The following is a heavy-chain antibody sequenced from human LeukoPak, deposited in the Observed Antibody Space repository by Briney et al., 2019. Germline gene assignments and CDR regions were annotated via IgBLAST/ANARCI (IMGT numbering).Heavy chain of an antibody. CDR1: GGSFSGYY. J-gene: IGHJ4*02. V-gene: IGHV4-34*01. Sequence: SETLSLTCAVYGGSFSGYYWSWIRQPPGKGPEWIGEINHSGSTNYNPSLKSRVTISVDTSKNQFSLKLSSVTAADTAVYYCARGPLLENVVGTTYSYFDYWGQGTLVTVSS. D-gene: IGHD1-14*01. CDR2: INHSGST. CDR3: ARGPLLENVVGTTYSYFDY.